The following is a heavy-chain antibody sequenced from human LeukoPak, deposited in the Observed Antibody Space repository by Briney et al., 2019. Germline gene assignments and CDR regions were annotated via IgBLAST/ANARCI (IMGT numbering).Heavy chain of an antibody. CDR3: ARVNWNAFDY. CDR1: GGSISSGSYY. CDR2: IYTSGST. J-gene: IGHJ4*02. Sequence: SQTLSLTCTVSGGSISSGSYYWSWIRQPAGKGLEWIGRIYTSGSTNYNPSLKSRVTISVDTSKNQFSLKLSSVTAADTAVYYCARVNWNAFDYWGQGTLVPSPQ. V-gene: IGHV4-61*02. D-gene: IGHD1-1*01.